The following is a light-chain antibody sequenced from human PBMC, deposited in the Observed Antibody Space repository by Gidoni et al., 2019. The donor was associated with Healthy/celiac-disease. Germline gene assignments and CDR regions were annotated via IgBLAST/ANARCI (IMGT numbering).Light chain of an antibody. V-gene: IGKV3-20*01. CDR2: CAS. J-gene: IGKJ2*01. CDR3: QQYGSSPLYT. CDR1: QSVSSSY. Sequence: EIVLTQPPGTLSLSPGERATISCRASQSVSSSYLAWYQQKPGLAPRPLLYCASSRATGIPDRCSGRGSGANFSLTISRLEPEEFAVYYCQQYGSSPLYTFXXXTKLEIK.